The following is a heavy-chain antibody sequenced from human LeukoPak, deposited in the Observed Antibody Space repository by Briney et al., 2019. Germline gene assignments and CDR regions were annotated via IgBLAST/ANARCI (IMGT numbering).Heavy chain of an antibody. CDR1: GFTFSDYY. Sequence: GGSLRLSCAASGFTFSDYYMSWIRQAPGKGLEWVSDLSGSGDSKFYADSVKGRFTISRDNAKKSLYLQVSSLRAEDTAVYYCARRAYSNHFIDYWGQGTLVTVSS. V-gene: IGHV3-11*01. J-gene: IGHJ4*02. CDR3: ARRAYSNHFIDY. D-gene: IGHD4-11*01. CDR2: LSGSGDSK.